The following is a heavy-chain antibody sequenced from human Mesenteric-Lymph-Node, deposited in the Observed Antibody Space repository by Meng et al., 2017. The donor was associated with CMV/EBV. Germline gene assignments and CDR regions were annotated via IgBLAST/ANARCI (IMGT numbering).Heavy chain of an antibody. CDR1: GFTFSSYS. Sequence: GESLKISCAASGFTFSSYSMNWVRQAPGKGLEWVSVIYSGGSSTYYADSVKGRFTISRDNSKNTLYLQMNSLRAEDTAVYYCATRPRLLDYWGQGTLVTVSS. CDR3: ATRPRLLDY. D-gene: IGHD4-11*01. V-gene: IGHV3-NL1*01. J-gene: IGHJ4*02. CDR2: IYSGGSST.